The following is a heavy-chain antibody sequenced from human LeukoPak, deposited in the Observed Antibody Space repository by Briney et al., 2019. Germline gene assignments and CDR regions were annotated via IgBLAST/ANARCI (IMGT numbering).Heavy chain of an antibody. V-gene: IGHV3-48*01. CDR1: GFTFSSYS. Sequence: GGSLRLSCAASGFTFSSYSMNWVRQAPGKGLEWVSYISSSSSTIYYADSVKGRFTISRDNAKNSLYLQMNSLRAEDTAVYYCARDGYYDSSGYYYNYYYYYMDVWGKGTTVTVSS. CDR3: ARDGYYDSSGYYYNYYYYYMDV. J-gene: IGHJ6*03. D-gene: IGHD3-22*01. CDR2: ISSSSSTI.